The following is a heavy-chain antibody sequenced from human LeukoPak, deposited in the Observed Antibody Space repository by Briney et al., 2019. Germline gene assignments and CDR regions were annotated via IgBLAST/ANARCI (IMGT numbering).Heavy chain of an antibody. CDR2: ISGSGGST. J-gene: IGHJ4*02. CDR3: AKTDYYDSSWYYFDY. D-gene: IGHD3-22*01. Sequence: PGGSLRLSCAVSGFTFSSSYMSWVRQAPGKGLEWVSAISGSGGSTYYADSVKGRFTISRDNSKNTLYLQMNSLRAEDTAVYYCAKTDYYDSSWYYFDYWGQGTLVTVSS. V-gene: IGHV3-23*01. CDR1: GFTFSSSY.